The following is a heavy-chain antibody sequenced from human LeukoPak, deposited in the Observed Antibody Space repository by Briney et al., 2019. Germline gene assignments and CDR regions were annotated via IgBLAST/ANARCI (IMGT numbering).Heavy chain of an antibody. D-gene: IGHD4-17*01. CDR3: AKASGDYDY. CDR1: GFTFSSYW. V-gene: IGHV3-23*01. J-gene: IGHJ4*02. Sequence: PGGSLRLSCAASGFTFSSYWMHWVRQAPGKGLDWVSGISGSGVGTYYADSVKGRFTISRDNSKNTLYLQMNSLRVEDTAVYYCAKASGDYDYWGQGTLVTVSS. CDR2: ISGSGVGT.